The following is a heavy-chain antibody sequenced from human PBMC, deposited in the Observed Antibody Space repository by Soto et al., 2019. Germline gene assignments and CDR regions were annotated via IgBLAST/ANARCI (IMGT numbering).Heavy chain of an antibody. CDR2: LGAARDP. CDR1: GFSFRDYD. CDR3: ARAYLGRLPRRAVYYYAMDV. Sequence: EVQLVESGGGSVQPGESLRLSCAASGFSFRDYDMHWVRQRKGKGLEWVSALGAARDPYYVGSVKGRFSVSRDNAQNSLFLHMNTLRVDDTAVYFCARAYLGRLPRRAVYYYAMDVWGRGITVTVSS. D-gene: IGHD1-26*01. J-gene: IGHJ6*02. V-gene: IGHV3-13*05.